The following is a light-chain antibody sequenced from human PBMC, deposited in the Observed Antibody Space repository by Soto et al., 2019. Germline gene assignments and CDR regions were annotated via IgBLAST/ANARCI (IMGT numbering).Light chain of an antibody. V-gene: IGKV1-5*01. Sequence: DIQMTQSPSTLSASVGYRVTITCRASQSISYWLAWYQQKPGKAPKLLISDASSLQSGVPSRFSGGRSGTEFTLTITNLQPDDFATYYCQQYNSYSPLTFGGGTTVDIK. CDR2: DAS. CDR1: QSISYW. CDR3: QQYNSYSPLT. J-gene: IGKJ4*01.